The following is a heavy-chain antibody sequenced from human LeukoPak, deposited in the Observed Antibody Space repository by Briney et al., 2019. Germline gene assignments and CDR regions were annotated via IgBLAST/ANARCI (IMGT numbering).Heavy chain of an antibody. D-gene: IGHD2-8*01. CDR1: GFSFGSYA. CDR2: INAGGDNT. Sequence: PGGSLRLSCSASGFSFGSYAMSWVRQAPGMGLEWVSAINAGGDNTYYSDSVKGRFTISRDNSRNTVYVQMNDPRVEDMAVYYCAKQIGYCTTGSCYFSAWGQGTRVTVSS. J-gene: IGHJ5*02. CDR3: AKQIGYCTTGSCYFSA. V-gene: IGHV3-23*01.